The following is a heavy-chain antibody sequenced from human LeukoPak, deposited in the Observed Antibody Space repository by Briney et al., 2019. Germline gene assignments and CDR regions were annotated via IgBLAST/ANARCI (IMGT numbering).Heavy chain of an antibody. J-gene: IGHJ4*02. CDR3: ASLVGTARGDY. D-gene: IGHD5-18*01. Sequence: GSLRLSCAASGFTFSSYSMNWVRQAPGKGLEWVSYISSSSSTIYYADSVKGRFTISRDNAKNSLYLQMNSLRAEDTAVYYCASLVGTARGDYWGQGTLVTVSS. V-gene: IGHV3-48*04. CDR2: ISSSSSTI. CDR1: GFTFSSYS.